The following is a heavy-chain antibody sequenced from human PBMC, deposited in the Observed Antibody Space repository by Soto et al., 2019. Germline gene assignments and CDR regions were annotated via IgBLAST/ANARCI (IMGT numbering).Heavy chain of an antibody. CDR3: AKDLGDYDFWSGYPNAFDI. D-gene: IGHD3-3*01. Sequence: GGSLRLSCAASGFTFSSYAMSWVRQAPGKGLEWVSAISGSGGSTYYADSVKGRFTISRDNSKNTLYLQMNSLRAEDTAVYYCAKDLGDYDFWSGYPNAFDIWGQGTMVTVSS. V-gene: IGHV3-23*01. J-gene: IGHJ3*02. CDR2: ISGSGGST. CDR1: GFTFSSYA.